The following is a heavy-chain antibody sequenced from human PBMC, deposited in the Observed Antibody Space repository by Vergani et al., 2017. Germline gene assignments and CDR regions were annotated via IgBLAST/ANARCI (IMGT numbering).Heavy chain of an antibody. D-gene: IGHD1-1*01. CDR3: ARGGAYDAWVFDY. CDR2: VFHSGSA. J-gene: IGHJ4*02. Sequence: QVQLQESGPGLVKPSETLSLTCSVSGYSISRGYYWGWIRQPPGKGLEWIATVFHSGSAYYNPSLRRRVTISVETSKNQFSLKLSSVTAADTAVYYCARGGAYDAWVFDYWGQGTLVTVSS. V-gene: IGHV4-38-2*02. CDR1: GYSISRGYY.